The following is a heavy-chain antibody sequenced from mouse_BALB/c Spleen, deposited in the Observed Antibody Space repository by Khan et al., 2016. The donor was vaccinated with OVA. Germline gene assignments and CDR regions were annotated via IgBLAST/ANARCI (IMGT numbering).Heavy chain of an antibody. CDR1: GYIFTNYC. CDR3: AREEGLYYLKY. J-gene: IGHJ2*02. CDR2: ICTGNDNT. V-gene: IGHV1-76*01. Sequence: VQLQESGAELVRPGASVKLSCKSSGYIFTNYCMHWVKQSPGKGLEWIARICTGNDNTYYSEKLKGKATLTVDKSSSTAYMELGRLTSEDSAVYFGAREEGLYYLKYWGQGTSVTVSS.